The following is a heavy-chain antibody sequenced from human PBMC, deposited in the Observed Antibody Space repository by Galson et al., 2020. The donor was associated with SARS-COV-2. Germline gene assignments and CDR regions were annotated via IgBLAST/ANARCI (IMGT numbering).Heavy chain of an antibody. J-gene: IGHJ4*02. V-gene: IGHV4-4*07. CDR1: GGSISNSY. D-gene: IGHD6-25*01. CDR3: AREERQSGFDY. CDR2: IYSSGST. Sequence: ETSETLSLTCTVSGGSISNSYWSWIRQPAGKGLEWIGRIYSSGSTNYNPSLKSRVTMSVDTSKNQFSLKLSSVTAADTAVFYCAREERQSGFDYWGQGTLATVSS.